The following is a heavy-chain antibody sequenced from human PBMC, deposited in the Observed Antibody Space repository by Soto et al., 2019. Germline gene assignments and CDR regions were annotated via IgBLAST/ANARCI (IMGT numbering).Heavy chain of an antibody. V-gene: IGHV3-48*02. CDR3: ARDQRAKVVNYYYYGMDV. CDR1: GFTFSSYS. Sequence: GGSLRLSCAASGFTFSSYSMNWVRQAPGKGLKWVSYISSSSSTIYYADSVKGRFTISRDNAKNSLYLQMNSLRDEDTAVYYCARDQRAKVVNYYYYGMDVWGQGTTVTVSS. J-gene: IGHJ6*02. CDR2: ISSSSSTI. D-gene: IGHD2-15*01.